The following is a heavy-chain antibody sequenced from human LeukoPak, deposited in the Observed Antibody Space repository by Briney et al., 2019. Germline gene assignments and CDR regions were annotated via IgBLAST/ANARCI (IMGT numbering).Heavy chain of an antibody. V-gene: IGHV4-39*07. CDR1: GGSISSSNFY. J-gene: IGHJ4*02. CDR3: ARGRYPPAVGYFDY. Sequence: PSETLSLTCTFTGGSISSSNFYWGWIRQPPGKGLEWIGTISYSGSTYYNPSLKSRVTISVDTSKNQFSLKLSSVTAADTAVYYCARGRYPPAVGYFDYWGQGTLVTVSS. D-gene: IGHD3-16*02. CDR2: ISYSGST.